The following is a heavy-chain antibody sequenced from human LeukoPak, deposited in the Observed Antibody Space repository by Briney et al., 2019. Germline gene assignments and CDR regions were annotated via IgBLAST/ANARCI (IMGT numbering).Heavy chain of an antibody. CDR1: GGSISSYY. J-gene: IGHJ4*02. D-gene: IGHD2-2*02. V-gene: IGHV4-59*01. CDR2: ICYSGST. Sequence: SETLSLTCTVSGGSISSYYWSWIRQPPGKGLEWIGYICYSGSTNYNPSLKSRVTISVDTSKNQFSLKLSSVTAADTAVYYCASTYCSSTSCYKDRDFDYWGQGTLVTVSS. CDR3: ASTYCSSTSCYKDRDFDY.